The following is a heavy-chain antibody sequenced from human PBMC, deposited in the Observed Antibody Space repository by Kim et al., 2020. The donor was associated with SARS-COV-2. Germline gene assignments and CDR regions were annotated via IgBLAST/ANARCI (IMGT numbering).Heavy chain of an antibody. V-gene: IGHV4-39*01. CDR2: IYYSGST. CDR3: ARHGIQPGDTFDY. CDR1: GGSISSSSYY. J-gene: IGHJ4*02. D-gene: IGHD5-18*01. Sequence: SETLSLTCTVSGGSISSSSYYWGWIRQPPGKGLEWIGSIYYSGSTYYNPSLKSRVTISVDTSKNQFSLKLSSVTAADTAVYYCARHGIQPGDTFDYWGQGTLVTVSS.